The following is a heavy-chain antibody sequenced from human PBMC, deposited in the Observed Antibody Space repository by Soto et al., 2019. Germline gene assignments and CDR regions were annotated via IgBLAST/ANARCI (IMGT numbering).Heavy chain of an antibody. Sequence: QVQLQQSGPGLVKPSETLSLTCTVSSGPSSSHNWGWIRQPPGRGLEWIGYIYYTGSTSYNPSLKSPVTISAATSTNHISLTLSSVTAADTAVYYCVRQGIGDLHGLVDVWGQGTTVSVSS. CDR2: IYYTGST. J-gene: IGHJ6*02. D-gene: IGHD3-10*01. CDR1: SGPSSSHN. V-gene: IGHV4-59*08. CDR3: VRQGIGDLHGLVDV.